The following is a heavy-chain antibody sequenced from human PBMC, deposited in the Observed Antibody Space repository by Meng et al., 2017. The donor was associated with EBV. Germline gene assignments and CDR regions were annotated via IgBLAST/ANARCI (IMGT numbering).Heavy chain of an antibody. CDR2: ITPVFGIA. V-gene: IGHV1-69*17. D-gene: IGHD5-12*01. Sequence: QWQVVLVGAEVKKPRSSVVVSWTVSGDNFNNFGISWVRQAPGQGLEWMGDITPVFGIANYAESFQGRVTISADTSTRTAYMDLSSLRSDDTAVYYCVRDLWLRIGECVWGQGTLVTVSS. CDR1: GDNFNNFG. J-gene: IGHJ4*02. CDR3: VRDLWLRIGECV.